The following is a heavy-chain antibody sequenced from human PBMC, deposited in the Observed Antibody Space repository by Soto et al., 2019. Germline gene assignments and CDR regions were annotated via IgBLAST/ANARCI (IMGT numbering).Heavy chain of an antibody. Sequence: QVQLVQSGAEVKKPGASVKVSCKASGYTFTSQYMHWVRQAPGQGLEWMGIINPSGGSTSYPQKFQGRVTMTRDTSTSTVYMELSSLRSEDTAVYYCARDDLGRYSYYYGMDVWGQGTTVTVSS. V-gene: IGHV1-46*01. CDR1: GYTFTSQY. J-gene: IGHJ6*02. CDR2: INPSGGST. CDR3: ARDDLGRYSYYYGMDV. D-gene: IGHD2-15*01.